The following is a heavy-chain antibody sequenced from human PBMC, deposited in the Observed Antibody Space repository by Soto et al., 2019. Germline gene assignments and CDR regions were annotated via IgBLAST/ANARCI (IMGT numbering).Heavy chain of an antibody. J-gene: IGHJ4*02. V-gene: IGHV4-59*01. CDR1: GGSISTYY. CDR3: ARAGETYYDFWSGFSPIDY. Sequence: SETLSLTCTVSGGSISTYYWIWVRQSPGKGLEWLGYIFYSDNTNYNPSLESRLSISVDTSKNQISLTLNSVTAADTAVFYCARAGETYYDFWSGFSPIDYWGPGTLVTVSS. CDR2: IFYSDNT. D-gene: IGHD3-3*01.